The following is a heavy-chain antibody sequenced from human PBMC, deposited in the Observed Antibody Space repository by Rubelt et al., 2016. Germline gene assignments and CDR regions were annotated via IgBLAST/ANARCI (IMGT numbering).Heavy chain of an antibody. V-gene: IGHV4-39*02. CDR1: GGSISRSTYF. D-gene: IGHD2-2*01. J-gene: IGHJ4*02. CDR2: IYYTGTT. CDR3: ARLSRYCSSSSCYYFDY. Sequence: QQQLQASGPGLVKPLETLSLTCTVSGGSISRSTYFWGWIRQPPGKGLEWIGSIYYTGTTYYSTSLTSRVTLSVDTSKNHFSLNVGSVSAADTAVYYCARLSRYCSSSSCYYFDYWGQGTMVSVSS.